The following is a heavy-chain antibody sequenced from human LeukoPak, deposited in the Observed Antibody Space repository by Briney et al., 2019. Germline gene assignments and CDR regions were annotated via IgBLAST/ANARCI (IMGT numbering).Heavy chain of an antibody. D-gene: IGHD4-23*01. J-gene: IGHJ4*02. CDR1: GFTFSSYW. Sequence: GGSLRLFCAASGFTFSSYWMHWVRHAPGKGLVRVSWIETDGSTSGYLRSVQGRFTVSRDNAKSTVHLQMNSLRAEDTATSYCARDQVGTLPLDFWGQGTLVTVSS. V-gene: IGHV3-74*01. CDR3: ARDQVGTLPLDF. CDR2: IETDGSTS.